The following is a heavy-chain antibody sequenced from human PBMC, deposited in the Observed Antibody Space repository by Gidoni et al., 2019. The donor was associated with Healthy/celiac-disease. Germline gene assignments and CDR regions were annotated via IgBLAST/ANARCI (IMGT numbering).Heavy chain of an antibody. Sequence: QLQLQESGPGLVKPSETLSLTCTVSGGSIRSSSYYWGWIRQPPGKGLEWIGSIYYSGSTYYNPSLKSRVTISVDTSKNQFSLKLSSVTAADTAVYYCARHPAARAWYFDLWGRGTLVTVSS. J-gene: IGHJ2*01. CDR2: IYYSGST. D-gene: IGHD6-25*01. V-gene: IGHV4-39*01. CDR1: GGSIRSSSYY. CDR3: ARHPAARAWYFDL.